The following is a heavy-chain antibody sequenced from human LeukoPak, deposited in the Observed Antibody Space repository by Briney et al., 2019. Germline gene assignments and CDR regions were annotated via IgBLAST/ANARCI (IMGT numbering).Heavy chain of an antibody. CDR1: GVSISGYC. CDR2: NYYSGST. V-gene: IGHV4-59*12. Sequence: PSETLSLTCTVSGVSISGYCWTWVRQPPGKGVEWSGYNYYSGSTNYNPSLKSRVTISVDTSRNQFSLKLSSVTAADTAVYYCAGSPRGYSYGYFRYCGQGTLVTVSS. J-gene: IGHJ4*02. D-gene: IGHD5-18*01. CDR3: AGSPRGYSYGYFRY.